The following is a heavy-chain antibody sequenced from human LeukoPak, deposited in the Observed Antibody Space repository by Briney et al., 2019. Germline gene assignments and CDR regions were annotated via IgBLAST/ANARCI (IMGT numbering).Heavy chain of an antibody. D-gene: IGHD3-10*01. CDR2: IKHDGSHK. CDR1: GFTFGSYG. Sequence: RPGGSLRLSCAASGFTFGSYGMHWVRQAPGKGLEWVAFIKHDGSHKYYADSVKGRFTISRDNSKNTLYLQMSSLRGEDTAIYYCAKDDYFDSGSYPFDCWGQGTLVTVSS. J-gene: IGHJ4*02. CDR3: AKDDYFDSGSYPFDC. V-gene: IGHV3-30*02.